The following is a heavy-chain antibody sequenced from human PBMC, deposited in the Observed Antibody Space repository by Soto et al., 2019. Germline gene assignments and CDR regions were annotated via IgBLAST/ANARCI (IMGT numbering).Heavy chain of an antibody. J-gene: IGHJ4*02. Sequence: QVQLVQSGAEVKKPGSSVKVSCKASGGTFSSYAISWVRQAPGQGLEWMGGIIPIFGTANYAQKFQGRVTITADESTSTANRGRSSLGSEDRAVFYWGRDHKGESRGGGGGWAGDYWGQGTLVTVSS. CDR3: GRDHKGESRGGGGGWAGDY. D-gene: IGHD3-16*01. CDR1: GGTFSSYA. V-gene: IGHV1-69*01. CDR2: IIPIFGTA.